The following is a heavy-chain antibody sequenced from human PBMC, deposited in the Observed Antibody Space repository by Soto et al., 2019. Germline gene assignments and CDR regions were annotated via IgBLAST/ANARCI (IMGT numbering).Heavy chain of an antibody. V-gene: IGHV1-18*01. CDR1: GYTFSSYG. D-gene: IGHD3-22*01. J-gene: IGHJ6*02. CDR3: SRGGYYDSSGSRNYHYYGMNV. Sequence: QVQLVQSGGEVKKPGASVKVSCKASGYTFSSYGSNWVRQAPGQGLEGLGWISPYDGNTKYAQILQGRVSMTTDTSTKPAHMEVRSLRSDDTAVYYCSRGGYYDSSGSRNYHYYGMNVWGQGTTVTVSS. CDR2: ISPYDGNT.